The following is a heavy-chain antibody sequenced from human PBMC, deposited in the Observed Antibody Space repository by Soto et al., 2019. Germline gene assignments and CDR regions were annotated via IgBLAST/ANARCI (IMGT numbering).Heavy chain of an antibody. D-gene: IGHD3-9*01. Sequence: PSETLSLTCTVSGGSISNYYWSWVRQSPGKGLEWIGEINHSGSTNYNPSLKSRVTISVDTSKNQFSLKLSSVTAADTAVYYCARARLRYMRSGPLDYWGQGTLVTVSS. V-gene: IGHV4-34*01. CDR1: GGSISNYY. CDR3: ARARLRYMRSGPLDY. J-gene: IGHJ4*02. CDR2: INHSGST.